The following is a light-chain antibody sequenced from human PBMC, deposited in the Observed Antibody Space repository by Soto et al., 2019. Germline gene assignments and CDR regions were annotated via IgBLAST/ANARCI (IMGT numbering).Light chain of an antibody. V-gene: IGKV1-12*01. CDR2: TTS. J-gene: IGKJ4*01. CDR3: QPGNRFPRA. CDR1: QAINRY. Sequence: DIQMTQSPSSVSASVGDRVTITCRASQAINRYLAWYQQKPGKAPNLLIYTTSTFQTGVPSRFSGSGSGTYFPLTISSVESEDFATYCCQPGNRFPRAVGGGNKVE.